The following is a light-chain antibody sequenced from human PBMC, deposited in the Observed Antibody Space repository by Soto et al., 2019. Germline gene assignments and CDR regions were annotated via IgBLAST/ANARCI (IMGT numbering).Light chain of an antibody. V-gene: IGLV2-23*02. Sequence: QSALTQPASVSGSPGQSITISCAGTGSDVGAYNLVSWYQQHPGKASKLIICEVNTRPSGISNRLSGSKSGDTASLTISGLQAEDEADYFCCSYAGTVAYVFGTGTKVTVL. CDR2: EVN. J-gene: IGLJ1*01. CDR1: GSDVGAYNL. CDR3: CSYAGTVAYV.